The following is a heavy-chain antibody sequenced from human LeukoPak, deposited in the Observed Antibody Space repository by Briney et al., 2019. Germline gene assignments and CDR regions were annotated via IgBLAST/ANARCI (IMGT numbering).Heavy chain of an antibody. Sequence: PSETLSLTCSVSGASISSSSYYWGWIRQPPGKGLEWIGSIYYSGSTYYNPSLKSRVTISVDTSKNQFSLKLSSVTAADTAVYYCARHGRTTVVTPGYWGQGTLVTVSS. D-gene: IGHD4-23*01. CDR3: ARHGRTTVVTPGY. CDR1: GASISSSSYY. CDR2: IYYSGST. J-gene: IGHJ4*02. V-gene: IGHV4-39*01.